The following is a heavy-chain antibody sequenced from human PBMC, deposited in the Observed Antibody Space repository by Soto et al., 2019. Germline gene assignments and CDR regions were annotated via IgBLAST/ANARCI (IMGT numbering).Heavy chain of an antibody. Sequence: ASVKVSCKASGYTFTSYGISWVRQAPGQGLEWMGWISAYNGNTNYAQKLQGRVTMTTGTSTSTAYMELRSLRSDDTAVYYCAREITGTREYYYGMDVWGQGTTVTVSS. CDR3: AREITGTREYYYGMDV. J-gene: IGHJ6*02. V-gene: IGHV1-18*04. CDR1: GYTFTSYG. D-gene: IGHD1-20*01. CDR2: ISAYNGNT.